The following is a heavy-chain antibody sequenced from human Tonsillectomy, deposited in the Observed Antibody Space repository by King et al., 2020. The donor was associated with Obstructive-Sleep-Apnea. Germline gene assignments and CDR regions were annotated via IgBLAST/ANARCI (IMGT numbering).Heavy chain of an antibody. Sequence: VQLVESGGGVVQPGRSLRLSCAASGFTFSSYGMHWVRQAPGKGLEWVAVISYDGSNKYYADSVKGRFSISRDNSRNTLYLQMDSLHQGPIGLPPGTLLQEHLWG. CDR1: GFTFSSYG. CDR3: TLLQEHL. J-gene: IGHJ6*01. CDR2: ISYDGSNK. V-gene: IGHV3-30*03.